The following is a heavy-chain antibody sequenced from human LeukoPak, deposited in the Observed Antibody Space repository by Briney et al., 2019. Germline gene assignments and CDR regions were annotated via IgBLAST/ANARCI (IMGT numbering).Heavy chain of an antibody. D-gene: IGHD3-3*02. CDR1: GYTFTSYY. CDR3: ARATHYYFDY. V-gene: IGHV1-46*01. Sequence: ASVKVSCKASGYTFTSYYMHWVRQAPGQGREWMGIINPSGGSTGYAQNFQGRVTMTRDTSTGTVYMELSSLRSEDTAVYYCARATHYYFDYWGQGTLVTASS. J-gene: IGHJ4*02. CDR2: INPSGGST.